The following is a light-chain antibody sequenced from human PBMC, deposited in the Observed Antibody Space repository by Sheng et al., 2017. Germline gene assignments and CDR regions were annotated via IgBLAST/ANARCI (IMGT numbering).Light chain of an antibody. V-gene: IGLV3-19*01. CDR1: SLRSFS. Sequence: SSELTQDPALSVALGQTVRITCQGDSLRSFSASWYRQKPGQAPVLVIDGKNDRPSGIPDRFSGSSSGNTAALTITGAQAEDEADYYCNSRDSSELYVVFGGGTKLTVL. CDR3: NSRDSSELYVV. J-gene: IGLJ2*01. CDR2: GKN.